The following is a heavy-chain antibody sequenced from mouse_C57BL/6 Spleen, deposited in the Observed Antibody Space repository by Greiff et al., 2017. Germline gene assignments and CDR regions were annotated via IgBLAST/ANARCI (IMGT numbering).Heavy chain of an antibody. CDR1: GYTFTSYW. V-gene: IGHV1-7*01. J-gene: IGHJ2*01. CDR2: INPSSGYT. D-gene: IGHD1-1*01. Sequence: QVQLQQSGAELAKPGASVKLSCKASGYTFTSYWMHWVKQRPGQGLEWIGYINPSSGYTKYNQKFKDKATLTADKSSSTASMQLSSLTYEDSAVYYCARSDYGSSYRFDYWGQGTTLTVSS. CDR3: ARSDYGSSYRFDY.